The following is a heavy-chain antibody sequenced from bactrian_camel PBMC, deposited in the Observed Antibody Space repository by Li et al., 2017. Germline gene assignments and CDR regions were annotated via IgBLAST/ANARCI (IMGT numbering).Heavy chain of an antibody. D-gene: IGHD3*01. CDR2: ILMSGSGA. CDR1: GLTFRAYD. V-gene: IGHV3S40*01. Sequence: VQLVESGGGLVQPGGSLTLTCTVSGLTFRAYDMSWVRQAPGKGLEWVATILMSGSGAHYPDSVKGRFTISRVNAKDTLYLQMNSLKIEDTAVCYCALGSSRQATMTARGKGTQVTVS. J-gene: IGHJ4*01.